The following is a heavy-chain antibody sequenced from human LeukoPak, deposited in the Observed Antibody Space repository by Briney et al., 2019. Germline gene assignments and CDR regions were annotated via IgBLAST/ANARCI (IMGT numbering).Heavy chain of an antibody. V-gene: IGHV4-39*01. J-gene: IGHJ4*02. CDR2: IFSSGTT. CDR3: AISGSGTYYDEQFDY. CDR1: GGSISSSNYY. Sequence: PSETLSLTCTVSGGSISSSNYYWGWIRQPPGKGLEWIGTIFSSGTTYYNPSLKSRVTISIDTSKNQFSLKLSSVTAADTAVYYCAISGSGTYYDEQFDYWGQGTLVTVSS. D-gene: IGHD3-10*01.